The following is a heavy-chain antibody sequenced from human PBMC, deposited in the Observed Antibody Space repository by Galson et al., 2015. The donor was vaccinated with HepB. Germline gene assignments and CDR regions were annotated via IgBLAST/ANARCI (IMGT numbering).Heavy chain of an antibody. J-gene: IGHJ1*01. D-gene: IGHD3-10*01. CDR2: IWNDGSNK. CDR3: ALPGPAPAEYFQH. Sequence: SLRLSCAASGFTFRSYGMHWVRQAPGKGPEWVAVIWNDGSNKYYADSVKGRFAISRDNSKNTLYLQMNSLRAEDTAVYYCALPGPAPAEYFQHWGQGTLVTVSS. CDR1: GFTFRSYG. V-gene: IGHV3-33*01.